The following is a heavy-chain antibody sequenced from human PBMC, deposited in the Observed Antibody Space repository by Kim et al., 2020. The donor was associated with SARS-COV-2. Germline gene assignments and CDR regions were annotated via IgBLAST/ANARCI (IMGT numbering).Heavy chain of an antibody. J-gene: IGHJ4*02. Sequence: SWKDRLPISEDNSKNTLDLQMNSLRAEDTAVYYCAKKRELLWFGELYFGYWGQGTLVTVSS. D-gene: IGHD3-10*01. CDR3: AKKRELLWFGELYFGY. V-gene: IGHV3-23*01.